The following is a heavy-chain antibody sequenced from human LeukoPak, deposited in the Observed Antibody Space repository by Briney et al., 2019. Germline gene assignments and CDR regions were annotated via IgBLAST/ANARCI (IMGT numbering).Heavy chain of an antibody. CDR2: MNPNSGNT. Sequence: ASVKVSCKASGYTFTSYDINWVRQATGQGLEWMGWMNPNSGNTGYAQKFQGRVTITRNTSISTAYMELSSLRSEDTAVYYCARERELLGFDYWGQGTLVTVSS. CDR3: ARERELLGFDY. CDR1: GYTFTSYD. V-gene: IGHV1-8*01. J-gene: IGHJ4*02. D-gene: IGHD1-26*01.